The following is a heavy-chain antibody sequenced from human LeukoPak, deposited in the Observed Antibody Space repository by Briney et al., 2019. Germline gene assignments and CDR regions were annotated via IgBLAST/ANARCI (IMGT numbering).Heavy chain of an antibody. CDR2: IYHNGNT. J-gene: IGHJ4*02. Sequence: SETLSLTCTVSGDPITSNSNYKWSWIRQPPGKGLEWIGYIYHNGNTNYNPSLKSRVTISVDTSKNQFSLKLTSVTAADTAVYYCAREYSSFDYWGQGTQVTVSS. V-gene: IGHV4-61*01. D-gene: IGHD3-22*01. CDR1: GDPITSNSNYK. CDR3: AREYSSFDY.